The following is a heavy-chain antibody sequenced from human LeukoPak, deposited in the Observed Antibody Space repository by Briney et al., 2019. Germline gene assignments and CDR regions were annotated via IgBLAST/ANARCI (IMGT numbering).Heavy chain of an antibody. D-gene: IGHD6-13*01. CDR3: ARIGISARGTNFHH. CDR1: GYTFTNYA. V-gene: IGHV1-2*02. J-gene: IGHJ1*01. CDR2: INSNSADT. Sequence: ASVKVSCKASGYTFTNYAMNWVRQAPGQGLEWMGWINSNSADTNYAQNFQGRVTMTRDTSISTAYMELSRLRSDDTALYYCARIGISARGTNFHHWGQGTLVTVSS.